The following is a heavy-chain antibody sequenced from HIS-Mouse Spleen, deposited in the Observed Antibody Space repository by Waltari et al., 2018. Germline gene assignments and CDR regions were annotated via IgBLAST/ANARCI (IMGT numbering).Heavy chain of an antibody. J-gene: IGHJ5*02. Sequence: QVQLQESGPGLVKPSETLSLTCTVSGGSISSYYWSWTRQPQGKGLEWIGYIYYSGSTNYNPSLKSRVTISVDTSKNQFSLKLSSVTAADTAVYYCARENLAYSSGWYWFDPWGQGTLVTVSS. CDR2: IYYSGST. CDR3: ARENLAYSSGWYWFDP. D-gene: IGHD6-19*01. CDR1: GGSISSYY. V-gene: IGHV4-59*01.